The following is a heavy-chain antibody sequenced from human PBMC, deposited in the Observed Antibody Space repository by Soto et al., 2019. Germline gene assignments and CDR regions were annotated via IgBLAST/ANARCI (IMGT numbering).Heavy chain of an antibody. Sequence: ASVKVSCKASGYTFTGYYMHWVRQAPGQGLEWMGWINPNSGGTNYAQKFQGRVTMTRDTSISTAYMELSRLRSDDTAVYYCARVSAVAEGSEFDYWGHGTLVTVSS. CDR2: INPNSGGT. J-gene: IGHJ4*01. CDR3: ARVSAVAEGSEFDY. CDR1: GYTFTGYY. V-gene: IGHV1-2*02. D-gene: IGHD6-19*01.